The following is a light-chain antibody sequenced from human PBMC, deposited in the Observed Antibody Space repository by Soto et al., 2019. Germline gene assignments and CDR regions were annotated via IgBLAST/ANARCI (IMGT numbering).Light chain of an antibody. CDR2: EGH. CDR3: CLYVGATTYV. J-gene: IGLJ1*01. Sequence: QSVLAQPASVSGSPGQSLTISCTGASXYVGTYSLVSWYQQHPGKAPKVVIYEGHKRPSGVPDRFSGSTSVNTASLTISGLQTDDEADYYCCLYVGATTYVFGTGTKVTVL. CDR1: SXYVGTYSL. V-gene: IGLV2-23*01.